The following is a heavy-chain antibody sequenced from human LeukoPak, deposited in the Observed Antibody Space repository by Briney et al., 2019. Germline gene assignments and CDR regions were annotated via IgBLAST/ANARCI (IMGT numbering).Heavy chain of an antibody. CDR3: ARKAAYCSSTKAANEGFDY. J-gene: IGHJ4*02. CDR1: GGSFSGYY. Sequence: KPSETLSLTCAVCGGSFSGYYWSWIRQPPGKGLEWIGEINHSGSTNYNPSLKSRVTISVDTSKNQFSLKLSSVTAADTAVYYCARKAAYCSSTKAANEGFDYWGQGTLVTVSS. V-gene: IGHV4-34*01. CDR2: INHSGST. D-gene: IGHD2-2*01.